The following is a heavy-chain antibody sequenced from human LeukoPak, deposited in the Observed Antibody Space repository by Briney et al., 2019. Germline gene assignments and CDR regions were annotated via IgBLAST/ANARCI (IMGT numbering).Heavy chain of an antibody. CDR3: ARGTSSVYSSGNY. CDR2: ISCDGSNE. CDR1: GFTFSSFG. V-gene: IGHV3-30*03. J-gene: IGHJ4*02. Sequence: GGSLRLSCAASGFTFSSFGMHWVRQAPGKGLEWVGGISCDGSNEYYGDSVKGRFTISRDNSKNTLYVQMNSLRAEDTAVYYCARGTSSVYSSGNYWGQGTLVTVSS. D-gene: IGHD6-19*01.